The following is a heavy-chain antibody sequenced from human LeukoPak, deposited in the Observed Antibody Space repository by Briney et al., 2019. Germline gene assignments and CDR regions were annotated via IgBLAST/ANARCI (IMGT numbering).Heavy chain of an antibody. Sequence: SETLSLTCTVSGDSISSYYWTWIRQPPGKGLEWIGYIYYSGSTNYNPSLKSRVPISLDTSKNQFSLKLSSVTAADTAVYYCARLRTQGYYYYGMDVWGQGTTVTVSS. CDR3: ARLRTQGYYYYGMDV. CDR1: GDSISSYY. V-gene: IGHV4-59*08. J-gene: IGHJ6*02. D-gene: IGHD3/OR15-3a*01. CDR2: IYYSGST.